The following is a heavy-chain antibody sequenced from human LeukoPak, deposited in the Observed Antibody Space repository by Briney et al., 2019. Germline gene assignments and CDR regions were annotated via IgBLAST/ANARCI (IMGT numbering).Heavy chain of an antibody. CDR2: INPNSGGT. V-gene: IGHV1-2*02. J-gene: IGHJ4*02. Sequence: ASVKVSCKASGGTFSSYAISWVRQAPGQGLEWMGWINPNSGGTNYAQKFQGRVTMTRDTSISTAYMELSRLRSDDTAVYYCARGPPLGFDYWGQGTLVTVSS. CDR1: GGTFSSYA. D-gene: IGHD6-6*01. CDR3: ARGPPLGFDY.